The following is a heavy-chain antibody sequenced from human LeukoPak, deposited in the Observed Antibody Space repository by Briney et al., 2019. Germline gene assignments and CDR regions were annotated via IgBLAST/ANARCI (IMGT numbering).Heavy chain of an antibody. Sequence: PGGSLRLSCAASGFTFSSYGMHWVRQAPGKGLGWVAFIRYDGSNKYYADSVKGRFTISRDNSKNTLYLQMNSLRAEDTAVYYCAKAPDCSSTSCFGAYYYYYMDVWGKGTTVTVSS. CDR1: GFTFSSYG. V-gene: IGHV3-30*02. D-gene: IGHD2-2*01. CDR3: AKAPDCSSTSCFGAYYYYYMDV. J-gene: IGHJ6*03. CDR2: IRYDGSNK.